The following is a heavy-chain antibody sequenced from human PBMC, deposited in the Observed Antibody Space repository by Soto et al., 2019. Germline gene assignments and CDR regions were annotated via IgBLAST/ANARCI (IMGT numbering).Heavy chain of an antibody. CDR1: GGTFSSYA. J-gene: IGHJ4*02. Sequence: QVQLVQSGAEVQKPGSSVKVSCKASGGTFSSYAISWVRQAPGQGVEWMGVVIPIFGRANYAEKFQGRVTITADESTSTAYMELSRLRSEDTDVYYCARIMEAPSSDYWGQGTLVTVSS. CDR3: ARIMEAPSSDY. CDR2: VIPIFGRA. V-gene: IGHV1-69*01. D-gene: IGHD2-8*01.